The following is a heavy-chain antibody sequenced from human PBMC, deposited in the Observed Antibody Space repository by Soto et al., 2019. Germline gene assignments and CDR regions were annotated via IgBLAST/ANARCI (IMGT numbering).Heavy chain of an antibody. CDR2: INSDGSST. D-gene: IGHD2-21*02. CDR3: ARPRPYCGGDCPDS. V-gene: IGHV3-74*01. J-gene: IGHJ4*02. CDR1: GFTFSSYW. Sequence: EVPLVESGGGLVQPGGSLRLSCAASGFTFSSYWMHWVRQAPGKGLVWVSRINSDGSSTSYEDSVKGRFTISRDNAKNTLYLQMNSLRAEDTAVYYCARPRPYCGGDCPDSWGQGTLVTVSS.